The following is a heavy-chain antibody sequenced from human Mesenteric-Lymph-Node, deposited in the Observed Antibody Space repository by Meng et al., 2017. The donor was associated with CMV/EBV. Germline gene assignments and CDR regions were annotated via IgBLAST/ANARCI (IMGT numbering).Heavy chain of an antibody. V-gene: IGHV1-45*02. Sequence: SVKVSCKAPGYIFTYRYLHWVRQAPGQAREWVGWITPFNGNTNYAQKLQDRVTITRDRSMDTVYMELSSLRSEDTAMYYCASHSLSSSQYYGMDVWGQGTTVTVSS. J-gene: IGHJ6*02. CDR1: GYIFTYRY. CDR2: ITPFNGNT. CDR3: ASHSLSSSQYYGMDV. D-gene: IGHD2-2*01.